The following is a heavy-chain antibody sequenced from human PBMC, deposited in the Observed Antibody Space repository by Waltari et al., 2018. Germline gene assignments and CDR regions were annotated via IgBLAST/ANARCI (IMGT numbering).Heavy chain of an antibody. V-gene: IGHV1-24*01. CDR2: FDPEDGET. Sequence: QVQLVQSGAEVKKPGASVKVSCKVSGYTLTELSMHWVRQAPGKGLEWMGGFDPEDGETNYAQKFQGRVTITEDTSTDTAYMELSSLRSEDTAVYYCATPYISLSDSSGSYYFDYWGQGTLVTVSS. CDR3: ATPYISLSDSSGSYYFDY. D-gene: IGHD3-22*01. J-gene: IGHJ4*02. CDR1: GYTLTELS.